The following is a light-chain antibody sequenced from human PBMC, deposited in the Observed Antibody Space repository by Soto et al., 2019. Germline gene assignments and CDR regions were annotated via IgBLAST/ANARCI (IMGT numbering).Light chain of an antibody. V-gene: IGLV2-11*01. J-gene: IGLJ1*01. Sequence: QSVLTQPRSVSGSPGQSVTISCTGTSSDVGGYDYVSWYQQHPGKAPKLMIYDVTKRPSGVPDRFSGSRSGNTASLTISGLQAEDDADYYCSSYAGTYTFYVFGTGTKDTDL. CDR1: SSDVGGYDY. CDR3: SSYAGTYTFYV. CDR2: DVT.